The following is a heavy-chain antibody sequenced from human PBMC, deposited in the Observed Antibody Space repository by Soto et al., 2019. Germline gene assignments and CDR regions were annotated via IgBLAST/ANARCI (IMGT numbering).Heavy chain of an antibody. CDR1: GYTFTSYG. V-gene: IGHV1-18*01. CDR3: ARVPGGGWYPMYYYYYMDV. J-gene: IGHJ6*03. D-gene: IGHD2-15*01. Sequence: ASVKVSCKASGYTFTSYGISWVRQAPGQGLEWMGWISAYNGNTNYAQKLQGRVTMTTDTSTSTAYMELRSLRSDDTAVYYCARVPGGGWYPMYYYYYMDVWGKGTTVTVSS. CDR2: ISAYNGNT.